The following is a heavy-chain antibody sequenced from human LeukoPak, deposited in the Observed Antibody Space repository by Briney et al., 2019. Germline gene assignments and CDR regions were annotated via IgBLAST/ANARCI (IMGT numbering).Heavy chain of an antibody. CDR1: GYTFTGYY. D-gene: IGHD2-15*01. J-gene: IGHJ5*02. CDR3: AGGTFLRDGSHQVWANWFDP. Sequence: ASVKVSCKASGYTFTGYYMRWVRQAPGQGLEWMGWINPNSGGTNYAQKFQGRVTMTRDTSISTAYMELSRLRSDDTAVYYCAGGTFLRDGSHQVWANWFDPWGQGTLVTVSS. V-gene: IGHV1-2*02. CDR2: INPNSGGT.